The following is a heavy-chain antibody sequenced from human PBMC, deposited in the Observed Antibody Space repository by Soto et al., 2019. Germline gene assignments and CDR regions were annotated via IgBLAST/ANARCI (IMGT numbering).Heavy chain of an antibody. J-gene: IGHJ5*02. Sequence: QVQLQESGPGLVKPSQTLSLTCTVSGGSISSGGYYWSWIRQHPGKGLEWIGYIYYSGSTYYNPSLKSRVTIAVDTSKNQFSLKLSSVTAADTAVYYCARAQREWWFGELFFWFDPWGQGTLVTVSS. D-gene: IGHD3-10*01. CDR1: GGSISSGGYY. CDR2: IYYSGST. V-gene: IGHV4-31*03. CDR3: ARAQREWWFGELFFWFDP.